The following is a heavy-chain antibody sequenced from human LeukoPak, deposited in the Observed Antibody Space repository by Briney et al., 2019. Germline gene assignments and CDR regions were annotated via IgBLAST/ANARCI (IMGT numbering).Heavy chain of an antibody. CDR2: ISYDGSNK. Sequence: GGSLRLSCAASGFTFSSYGMHWVRQAPGKGLEWVAVISYDGSNKYYADSVKGRFTISRDNSKNTLYLQMNSLRAEDTAVYYCAKDASSWYDNWFDPWGQGTLVTVSS. V-gene: IGHV3-30*18. CDR3: AKDASSWYDNWFDP. CDR1: GFTFSSYG. J-gene: IGHJ5*02. D-gene: IGHD6-13*01.